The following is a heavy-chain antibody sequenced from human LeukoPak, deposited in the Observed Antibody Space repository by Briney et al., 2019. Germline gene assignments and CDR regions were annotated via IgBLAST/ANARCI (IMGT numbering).Heavy chain of an antibody. D-gene: IGHD3-9*01. J-gene: IGHJ4*02. V-gene: IGHV3-53*01. CDR3: ATTDYDILTGYSPH. Sequence: GGSLRLSCAGSGFTVSNNYMTWVRQAPGKGLEWVSFINSGGNTYYTDSVKGRFTISRDKLKNTLYLQMNSLRAEDTAVYYCATTDYDILTGYSPHWGQGTLVTVSS. CDR2: INSGGNT. CDR1: GFTVSNNY.